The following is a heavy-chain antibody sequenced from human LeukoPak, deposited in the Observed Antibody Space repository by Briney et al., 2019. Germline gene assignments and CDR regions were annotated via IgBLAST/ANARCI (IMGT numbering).Heavy chain of an antibody. J-gene: IGHJ1*01. CDR1: VFGFSSYS. CDR2: ISGSGGST. D-gene: IGHD2-15*01. V-gene: IGHV3-23*01. CDR3: AKGETWYLFQH. Sequence: PGGSMRLSCAASVFGFSSYSICWVRQAPWKGREWVSAISGSGGSTYYADSVKGRFTISRDNSKNTLYLQVNSLRAEDTAVYYCAKGETWYLFQHWGQGTLVTVSS.